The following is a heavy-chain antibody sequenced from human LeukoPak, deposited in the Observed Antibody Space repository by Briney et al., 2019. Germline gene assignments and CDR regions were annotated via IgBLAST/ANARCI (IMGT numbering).Heavy chain of an antibody. CDR2: IHYSGST. V-gene: IGHV4-39*01. J-gene: IGHJ5*02. CDR1: GGSISGSSDY. D-gene: IGHD6-19*01. Sequence: SETLSLTCTVSGGSISGSSDYWGWIRQPPGKGLEWIGSIHYSGSTYYNPSLKSRVTMSVGTSKKQCSLKLSSVTAADTAVYYCARNIRYSSGLNWFDPWGQGTLVTVSS. CDR3: ARNIRYSSGLNWFDP.